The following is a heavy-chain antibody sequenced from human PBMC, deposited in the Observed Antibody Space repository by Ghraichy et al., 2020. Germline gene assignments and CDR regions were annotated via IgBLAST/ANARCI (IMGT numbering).Heavy chain of an antibody. Sequence: SQTLSLTCTVSGGSISSSSYYWGWIRQPPGKGLEWIGSIYYSGSTYYNPSLKSRVTISVDTSKNQFSLKLSSVTAADTAVYYCARHSMVRANNWFDPWGQGTLVTVSS. J-gene: IGHJ5*02. CDR1: GGSISSSSYY. D-gene: IGHD3-10*01. V-gene: IGHV4-39*01. CDR2: IYYSGST. CDR3: ARHSMVRANNWFDP.